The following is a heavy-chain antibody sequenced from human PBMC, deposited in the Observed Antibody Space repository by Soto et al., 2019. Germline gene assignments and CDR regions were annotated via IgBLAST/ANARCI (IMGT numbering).Heavy chain of an antibody. J-gene: IGHJ4*02. Sequence: QVQLVESGGGVVQPGSSLRLSCAASGFTFSNYGMHWVRQAPGKGLEWVAVISYHGSDKYYADSVKGRFTISRDNSKTTLDLQLDSLRAEDTAVYYWAKDHLTTTVTTVGYGGQGNLVTVSS. CDR3: AKDHLTTTVTTVGY. CDR2: ISYHGSDK. CDR1: GFTFSNYG. V-gene: IGHV3-30*18. D-gene: IGHD4-17*01.